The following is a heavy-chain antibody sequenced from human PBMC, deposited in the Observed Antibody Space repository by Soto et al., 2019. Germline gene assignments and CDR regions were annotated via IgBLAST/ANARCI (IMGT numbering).Heavy chain of an antibody. CDR2: IWYDGSNK. CDR3: ARDSRITVGGLDV. D-gene: IGHD3-16*01. Sequence: QVQLVESGGGVVQPGRSLRLSCAASGFTFSSYGMHWVRQAPGKGLEWVAVIWYDGSNKYYADSVKGRFTISRDNSKNSLYLQMNSLRAEDTAVYYCARDSRITVGGLDVWGQGTTVTVSS. V-gene: IGHV3-33*01. CDR1: GFTFSSYG. J-gene: IGHJ6*02.